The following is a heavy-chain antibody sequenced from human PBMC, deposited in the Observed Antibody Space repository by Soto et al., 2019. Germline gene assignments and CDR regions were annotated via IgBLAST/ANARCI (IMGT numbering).Heavy chain of an antibody. CDR2: ISYDGRNK. CDR3: AKTRGYCSGGSCYRRVYYYYYYGMDV. CDR1: GFTFSSYG. J-gene: IGHJ6*02. V-gene: IGHV3-30*18. Sequence: GGSLRLSCAASGFTFSSYGMHWVRQAPGKGLEWVAVISYDGRNKYNAASVKGRFTIARNNSKNTRYLQMNSLRAEDTAVYYCAKTRGYCSGGSCYRRVYYYYYYGMDVWGQGTTVTVSS. D-gene: IGHD2-15*01.